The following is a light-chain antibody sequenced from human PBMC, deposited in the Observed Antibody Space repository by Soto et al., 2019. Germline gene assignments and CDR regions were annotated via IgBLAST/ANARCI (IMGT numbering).Light chain of an antibody. CDR1: QSVSSSY. Sequence: EIVLTQSTGTLSLSPGERATLSCRASQSVSSSYLAWYQQKPGQAPRLLIYGASSSATGIPDRFSGSGSGTDFTLTISRLEPEDFAVYYCQQYGSSPPVTFGGGTKEEIK. CDR2: GAS. CDR3: QQYGSSPPVT. J-gene: IGKJ4*01. V-gene: IGKV3-20*01.